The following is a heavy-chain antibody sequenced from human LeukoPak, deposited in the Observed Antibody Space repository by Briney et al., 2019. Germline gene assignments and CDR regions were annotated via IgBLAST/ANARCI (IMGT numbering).Heavy chain of an antibody. CDR2: ICGSGGST. CDR1: GFTFSSYA. CDR3: AKFVSASLEWLLSGDY. D-gene: IGHD3-3*01. J-gene: IGHJ4*02. Sequence: GGSLRLSCAASGFTFSSYAMSWLRQATGKGLDWVSAICGSGGSTYCADSVKGRFTIPRDNSKNTLYLQMNSLRAEDTAVYYCAKFVSASLEWLLSGDYWGQGTLVTVSS. V-gene: IGHV3-23*01.